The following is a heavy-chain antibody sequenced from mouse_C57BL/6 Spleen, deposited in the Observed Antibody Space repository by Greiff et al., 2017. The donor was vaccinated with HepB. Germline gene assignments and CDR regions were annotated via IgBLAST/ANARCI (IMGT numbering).Heavy chain of an antibody. Sequence: QVQLKQPGAELVKPGASVKLSCKASGYTFTSYWMHWVKQRPGRGLEWIGRIDPNSGGTKYNEKFKSKATLTVDKPSSTAYMQLSSLTSEDSAVYYCAREEEFITTDYFDYWGQGTTLTVSS. V-gene: IGHV1-72*01. CDR1: GYTFTSYW. CDR2: IDPNSGGT. D-gene: IGHD1-1*01. CDR3: AREEEFITTDYFDY. J-gene: IGHJ2*01.